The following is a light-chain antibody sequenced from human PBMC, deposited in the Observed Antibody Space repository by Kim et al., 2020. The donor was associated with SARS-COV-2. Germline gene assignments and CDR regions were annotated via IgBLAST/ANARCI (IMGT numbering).Light chain of an antibody. V-gene: IGKV3-20*01. J-gene: IGKJ4*01. Sequence: EIVLTQSPGTLSLSPGERATLSCRASQSVSSNYLAWYQQKPGQAPRLLIYATSSRATGIPDRFSGSGSGTDFTLTISRLEPEDFALYYCQQYGSSPCTLGGGTKLEI. CDR3: QQYGSSPCT. CDR2: ATS. CDR1: QSVSSNY.